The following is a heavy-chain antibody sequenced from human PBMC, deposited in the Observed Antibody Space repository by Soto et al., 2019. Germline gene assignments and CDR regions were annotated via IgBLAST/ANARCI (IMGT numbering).Heavy chain of an antibody. D-gene: IGHD6-19*01. J-gene: IGHJ6*02. CDR1: GLIFSDYH. CDR3: AMLGGWSGGSNDMDV. Sequence: EVQLVESGGGLVQPGGSLRLSCAASGLIFSDYHMDWVRQAPGKGLEWVGRIRRKANSYTTEYAASVKGRFTISRDDSKNTLYLQMNSLKTDDADVYYCAMLGGWSGGSNDMDVWGQGTTVTVSS. CDR2: IRRKANSYTT. V-gene: IGHV3-72*01.